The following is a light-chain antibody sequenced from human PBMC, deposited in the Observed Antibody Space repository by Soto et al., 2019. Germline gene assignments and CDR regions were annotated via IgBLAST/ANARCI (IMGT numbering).Light chain of an antibody. CDR2: EVS. CDR3: SSYTSSSTYV. V-gene: IGLV2-14*01. CDR1: SRDVGGYNY. J-gene: IGLJ1*01. Sequence: QSVLTQPAPVSGSPGQSITLSCPGTSRDVGGYNYVSWYQQHPGKAPKLMIYEVSNRPSGVSNRFSGSKSGNTASLTISGLQAEDEADYYCSSYTSSSTYVFGTGTKVTV.